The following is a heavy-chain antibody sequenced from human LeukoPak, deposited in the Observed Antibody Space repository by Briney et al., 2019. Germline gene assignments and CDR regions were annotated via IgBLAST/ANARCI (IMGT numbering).Heavy chain of an antibody. J-gene: IGHJ3*02. CDR3: AKSFWPPGKAAFDI. Sequence: GGSLRLSCAASGFTFSSYGMHWVRQAPGKGLEWVAFIRYDGSNKYYADFVKGRFTISRDNSKNTLYLQMNSLRAEDTAVYYCAKSFWPPGKAAFDIWGQGTMVTVSS. CDR1: GFTFSSYG. D-gene: IGHD3-3*01. V-gene: IGHV3-30*02. CDR2: IRYDGSNK.